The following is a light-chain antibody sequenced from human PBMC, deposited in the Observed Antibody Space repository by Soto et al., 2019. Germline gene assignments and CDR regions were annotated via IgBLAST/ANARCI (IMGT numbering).Light chain of an antibody. CDR1: SSDVGGYNY. J-gene: IGLJ3*02. V-gene: IGLV2-14*01. Sequence: QSVLTQPASVSGSPGQSITISCTGTSSDVGGYNYVSWYQQHPGKAPKLMIFEFSNRPSGVSNRFSGSKSGNTASLTISGLQAEDEADYYCSSYTSSSTWVFGGGTKVTVL. CDR2: EFS. CDR3: SSYTSSSTWV.